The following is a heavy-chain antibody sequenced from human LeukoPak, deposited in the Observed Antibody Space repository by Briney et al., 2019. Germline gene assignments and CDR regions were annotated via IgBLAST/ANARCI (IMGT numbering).Heavy chain of an antibody. CDR3: AKHGGYSYHLASDY. Sequence: PGGSLRLSCAASGFTFSSYAMSWVRQTPEKGLEWVSGISGSGGSTYYADSVTGRFTISRDNSKNTLYLQMNSLRVEDTAVYYCAKHGGYSYHLASDYWGQGTLVTVSS. CDR2: ISGSGGST. J-gene: IGHJ4*02. V-gene: IGHV3-23*01. CDR1: GFTFSSYA. D-gene: IGHD5-18*01.